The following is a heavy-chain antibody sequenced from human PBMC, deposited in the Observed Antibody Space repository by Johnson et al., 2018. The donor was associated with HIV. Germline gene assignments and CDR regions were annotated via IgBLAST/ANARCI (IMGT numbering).Heavy chain of an antibody. CDR1: GFTFSSYA. CDR3: ARDPITMVRGAFDI. Sequence: VQLVESGGGLVQPGGSLRLSCAASGFTFSSYAMTWVRQAPGKGLEWVAGISGSGGGTYYADSVKGRFTISRDNSKNTLYLQMNSLRAEDTAVYYCARDPITMVRGAFDIWGQGTMVTVSS. V-gene: IGHV3-23*04. CDR2: ISGSGGGT. J-gene: IGHJ3*02. D-gene: IGHD3-10*01.